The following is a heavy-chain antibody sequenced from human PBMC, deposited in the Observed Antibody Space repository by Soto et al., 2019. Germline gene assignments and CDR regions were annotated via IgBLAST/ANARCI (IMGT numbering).Heavy chain of an antibody. CDR3: ASPDAYKGYYNGMDV. J-gene: IGHJ6*02. CDR1: GGTFSSHA. CDR2: LIPIFGTA. V-gene: IGHV1-69*12. Sequence: QVQLVQSGAEVKKPGSSVKVSCKASGGTFSSHAISWVRQAPGQGLEWMGGLIPIFGTANYAQKFQGRVTITADESTNTAYMDLSSLRSEDTAVYYCASPDAYKGYYNGMDVWDQGTTVTVSS. D-gene: IGHD1-1*01.